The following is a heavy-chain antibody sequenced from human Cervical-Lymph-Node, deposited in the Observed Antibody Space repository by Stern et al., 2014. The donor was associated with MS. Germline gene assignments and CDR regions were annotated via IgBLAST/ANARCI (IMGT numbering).Heavy chain of an antibody. D-gene: IGHD6-13*01. V-gene: IGHV1-69*06. Sequence: VQLEESGAEMKRPGSSVKVSCKVSGGIFSGFVISWVRQAPGQGLEWVGDVIPAYGTANSAPKFQGRLTITADTSTSTAYMELTSLRSEDTAIYYCARDRHSSGWFKLFGMDVWGQGTTVIVSS. CDR2: VIPAYGTA. J-gene: IGHJ6*02. CDR1: GGIFSGFV. CDR3: ARDRHSSGWFKLFGMDV.